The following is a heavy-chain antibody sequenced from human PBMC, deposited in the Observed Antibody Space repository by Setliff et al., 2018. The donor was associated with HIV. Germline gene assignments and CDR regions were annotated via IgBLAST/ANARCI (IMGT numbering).Heavy chain of an antibody. D-gene: IGHD4-17*01. CDR3: ARGGTTSWNF. CDR1: GFNFTTYW. V-gene: IGHV3-7*01. Sequence: LRLSCATSGFNFTTYWMSWVRQAPGKGLEWVANIKQDGSEKYYVDSVRGRFTISRDNANNSLYLQMNSLRLEDTAVHYCARGGTTSWNFWGQGTPVTVSS. CDR2: IKQDGSEK. J-gene: IGHJ4*02.